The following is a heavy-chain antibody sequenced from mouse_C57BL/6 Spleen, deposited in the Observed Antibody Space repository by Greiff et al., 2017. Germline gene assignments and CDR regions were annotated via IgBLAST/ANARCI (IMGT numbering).Heavy chain of an antibody. J-gene: IGHJ2*01. V-gene: IGHV1-82*01. D-gene: IGHD1-1*01. CDR3: AGLITTVVADFDY. CDR2: IYPGDGDT. Sequence: VQLVESGPELVKPGASVKISCKASGYAFSSSWMNWVKQRPGKGLEWIGRIYPGDGDTNYNGKFNGKATLTADKSSSTAYMQLSSLTSEDSAVYFCAGLITTVVADFDYWGQGTTLTVSS. CDR1: GYAFSSSW.